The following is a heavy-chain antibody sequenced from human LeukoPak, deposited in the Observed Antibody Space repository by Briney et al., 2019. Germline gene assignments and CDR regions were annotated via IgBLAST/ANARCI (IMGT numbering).Heavy chain of an antibody. CDR2: INHSGST. Sequence: PSETLSLTCAVYGGSFSGYYRSWIRQPPGKGLEWIGEINHSGSTNYNPSLKSRITISVDTSKNQFSLKLSSVTAADTAVYYCARGGFDYGDYGETYWYFDLWGRGTLVTVSS. J-gene: IGHJ2*01. D-gene: IGHD4-17*01. V-gene: IGHV4-34*01. CDR1: GGSFSGYY. CDR3: ARGGFDYGDYGETYWYFDL.